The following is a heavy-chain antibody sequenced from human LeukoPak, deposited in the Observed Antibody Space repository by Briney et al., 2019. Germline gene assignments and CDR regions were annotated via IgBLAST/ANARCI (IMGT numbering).Heavy chain of an antibody. CDR2: LANDGDTK. J-gene: IGHJ4*02. V-gene: IGHV3-30*14. CDR3: ARGGDTSSTGWTMIDY. CDR1: GFTFNTQP. D-gene: IGHD6-19*01. Sequence: GGSQTLLCAPSGFTFNTQPMHWVRQAPGKGGVWVVDLANDGDTKFCTDTVKGRLTIARGNSKNSLYLQENRLKPQVTALFYGARGGDTSSTGWTMIDYWGQGSLVTVSS.